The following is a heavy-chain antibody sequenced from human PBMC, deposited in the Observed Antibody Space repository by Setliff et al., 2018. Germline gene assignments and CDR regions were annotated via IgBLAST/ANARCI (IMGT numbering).Heavy chain of an antibody. D-gene: IGHD6-19*01. J-gene: IGHJ6*03. CDR1: GFTFSGYY. CDR3: ARAVGSSSGWYNYYYYMDV. V-gene: IGHV3-21*04. CDR2: ISSSSSYI. Sequence: PGGSLRLSCAASGFTFSGYYMQWVRQAPGKGLEWVSSISSSSSYIYYADSVKGRFTISRDNAKNSLYLQMNSLRAEDTAVYYCARAVGSSSGWYNYYYYMDVWGKGTTVTVSS.